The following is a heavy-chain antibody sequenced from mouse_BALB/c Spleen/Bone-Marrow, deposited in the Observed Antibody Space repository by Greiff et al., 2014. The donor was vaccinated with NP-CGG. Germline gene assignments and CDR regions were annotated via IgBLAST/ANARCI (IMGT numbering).Heavy chain of an antibody. CDR3: ARYGNYCYAMDY. V-gene: IGHV14-3*02. Sequence: VQLQQSGAELVKPGASVKLSCTASGFNIKDTYMYWVKQRPEQGLEWIGGIDPANGNTKYDPKFQGKATITADTSSNTAYLQLSSLTSEDTAVYYCARYGNYCYAMDYWGQGTSVTVSS. D-gene: IGHD2-1*01. J-gene: IGHJ4*01. CDR2: IDPANGNT. CDR1: GFNIKDTY.